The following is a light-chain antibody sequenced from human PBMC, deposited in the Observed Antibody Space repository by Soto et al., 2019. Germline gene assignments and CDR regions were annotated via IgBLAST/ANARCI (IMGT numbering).Light chain of an antibody. J-gene: IGLJ1*01. CDR1: SSDIGGYKY. CDR2: EVS. Sequence: QSALTQPASASGSPGQSITISCTGTSSDIGGYKYVSWYQLHPGKAPKLMIYEVSNRPSGISDRFSASKSGNTASLTISGLQDDDEADYYCFSYTSSTAYVFGTGTKVTVL. CDR3: FSYTSSTAYV. V-gene: IGLV2-14*01.